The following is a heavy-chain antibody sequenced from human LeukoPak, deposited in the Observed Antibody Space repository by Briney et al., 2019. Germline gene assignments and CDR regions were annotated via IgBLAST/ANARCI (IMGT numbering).Heavy chain of an antibody. CDR1: GFTVSSNY. V-gene: IGHV3-23*01. CDR2: ISGSGGST. Sequence: GGSLRLSCAASGFTVSSNYMSWVRQAPGKGLEWVSAISGSGGSTYYADSVKGRFTISRDNSKNTLYLQMNSLRAEDTAVYYCAKDPYYDYVWGSYRYSSPDYWGQGTLVTVSS. J-gene: IGHJ4*02. CDR3: AKDPYYDYVWGSYRYSSPDY. D-gene: IGHD3-16*02.